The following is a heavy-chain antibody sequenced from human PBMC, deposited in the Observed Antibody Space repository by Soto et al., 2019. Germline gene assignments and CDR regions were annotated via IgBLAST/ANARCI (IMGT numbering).Heavy chain of an antibody. Sequence: SETLSLTCAVYGGSFSGYCWSWIRQPPGKGLEWIGEINHSGSTNYNPSLKSRVTISVDTSKNQFSLKLGSVTAADTAVYYCARESVYSSSSLTFDYWGQGTLVPVSS. CDR3: ARESVYSSSSLTFDY. J-gene: IGHJ4*02. CDR1: GGSFSGYC. D-gene: IGHD6-6*01. CDR2: INHSGST. V-gene: IGHV4-34*01.